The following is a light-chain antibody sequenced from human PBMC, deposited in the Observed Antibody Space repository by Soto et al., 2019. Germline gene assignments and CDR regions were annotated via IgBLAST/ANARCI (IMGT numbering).Light chain of an antibody. CDR1: QRISSDY. Sequence: EVGLTQSPGTLSLSPGERATLSCRASQRISSDYLAWYQQNPGQAPRLLIYGVSSRATGIPDRFSGSGSGTDFTLTISRLEPEDFAVYYCEQYGSSPRPFGQGTKVAIK. CDR2: GVS. CDR3: EQYGSSPRP. V-gene: IGKV3-20*01. J-gene: IGKJ1*01.